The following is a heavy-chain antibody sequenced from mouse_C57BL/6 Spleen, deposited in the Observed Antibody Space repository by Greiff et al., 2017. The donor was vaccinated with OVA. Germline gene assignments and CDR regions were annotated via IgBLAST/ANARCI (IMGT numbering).Heavy chain of an antibody. J-gene: IGHJ2*01. D-gene: IGHD4-1*01. CDR2: IYPGSGST. CDR1: GYTFPSYW. CDR3: ARGWDGGYFDY. V-gene: IGHV1-55*01. Sequence: QVQLQQPGAELVKPGASVKLSCKASGYTFPSYWITWVQQGPGQGLEWIGDIYPGSGSTNYTEKFKSKATLTVDESSSTAYMQLSRLTSEDAAVCYCARGWDGGYFDYWGQGTTLTVSS.